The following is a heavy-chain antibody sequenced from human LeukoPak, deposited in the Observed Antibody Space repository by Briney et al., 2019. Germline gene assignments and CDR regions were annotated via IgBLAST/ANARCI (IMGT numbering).Heavy chain of an antibody. CDR3: ARGDTFFDY. CDR1: GDSINPYY. Sequence: SETLSLTCTVSGDSINPYYWGWIRQPPGKGLEYIGHIYYSGSTKYNPSLKSRITVSVDTSRNQFSLNLSSVTAADTAVYYCARGDTFFDYWGQGTLVTVSS. CDR2: IYYSGST. J-gene: IGHJ4*02. D-gene: IGHD3-16*01. V-gene: IGHV4-59*01.